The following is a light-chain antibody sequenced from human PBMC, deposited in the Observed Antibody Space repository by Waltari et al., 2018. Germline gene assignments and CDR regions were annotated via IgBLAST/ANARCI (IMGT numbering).Light chain of an antibody. CDR3: QSYDSSLSGSGV. CDR2: GNS. Sequence: QSVLTQPPSVSGAPGQRVNISCTGSSSNIGAGYDVHWYQQLPGTAPKLLIYGNSNRPSGVPDRFSGSKSGTSASLAITGLQAEDEADYYCQSYDSSLSGSGVFGGGTKLTV. CDR1: SSNIGAGYD. J-gene: IGLJ3*02. V-gene: IGLV1-40*01.